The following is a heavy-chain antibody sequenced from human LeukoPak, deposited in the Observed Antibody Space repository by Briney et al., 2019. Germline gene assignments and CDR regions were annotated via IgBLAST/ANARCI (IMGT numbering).Heavy chain of an antibody. D-gene: IGHD5-12*01. CDR3: ARVLRGYSGYGVYYYMDV. V-gene: IGHV1-18*04. CDR1: GYTFTAFS. CDR2: ISAYNGNT. J-gene: IGHJ6*03. Sequence: WASVKVSCKASGYTFTAFSMHWVRQAPGQGLEWMGWISAYNGNTNYAQKLQGRVTMTTDTSTSTAYMELRSLRSDDTAVYYCARVLRGYSGYGVYYYMDVWGKGTTVTISS.